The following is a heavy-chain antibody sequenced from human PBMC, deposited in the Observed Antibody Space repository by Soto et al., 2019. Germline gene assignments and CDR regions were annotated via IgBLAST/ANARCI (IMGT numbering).Heavy chain of an antibody. CDR3: ARDTALRGVIIFDY. D-gene: IGHD3-10*01. Sequence: EVQLVESGGGLVQPGGSLRLSRAASGFTFSSYSMNWVRQAPGKGLEWVSYISSSSSTIYYADSVKGRFTISRDNAKNSLYLQMNSLRAEDTAVYYCARDTALRGVIIFDYWGQGTLVTVSS. J-gene: IGHJ4*02. V-gene: IGHV3-48*01. CDR1: GFTFSSYS. CDR2: ISSSSSTI.